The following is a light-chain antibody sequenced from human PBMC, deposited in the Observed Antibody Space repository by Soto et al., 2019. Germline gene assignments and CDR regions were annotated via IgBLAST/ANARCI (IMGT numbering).Light chain of an antibody. CDR3: SSYAGSNNPYV. CDR2: EVS. Sequence: QSALTQPPSASGSPGQSVTISCTGTSSDVGGYNYVSWYQQHPGKAPKLMIYEVSKRPSGVPDRFSGSKSGNTASLTVSGLQYEDEADYYCSSYAGSNNPYVFGTGTKLTVL. V-gene: IGLV2-8*01. CDR1: SSDVGGYNY. J-gene: IGLJ1*01.